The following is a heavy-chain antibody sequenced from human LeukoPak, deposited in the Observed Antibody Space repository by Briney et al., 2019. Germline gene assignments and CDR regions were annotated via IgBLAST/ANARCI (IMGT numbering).Heavy chain of an antibody. Sequence: ASVKVSCKASGGTFSNYAISWVRQAPGQGLEWMGGIIPLFGTANYAQKFLGRVIITADESTSTTYMYLSSLKSEDTAVCYCAREWAGYGSGSYYYYWGQGTLVTVSS. CDR3: AREWAGYGSGSYYYY. D-gene: IGHD3-10*01. J-gene: IGHJ4*02. CDR1: GGTFSNYA. V-gene: IGHV1-69*13. CDR2: IIPLFGTA.